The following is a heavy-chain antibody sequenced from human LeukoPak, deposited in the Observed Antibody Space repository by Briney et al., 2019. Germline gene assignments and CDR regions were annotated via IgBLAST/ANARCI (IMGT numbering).Heavy chain of an antibody. V-gene: IGHV4-59*12. J-gene: IGHJ4*02. CDR1: GGSISSYY. D-gene: IGHD6-13*01. CDR3: ASSHSTRYYFDS. Sequence: SGTLSLTCTISGGSISSYYWSWIRQPPGKGLGWVGYIYYSGTTYDNPSLKSRVTISLDTSKNQSSLKLSSVTAAHTAVYYCASSHSTRYYFDSWGPGTLVTVSS. CDR2: IYYSGTT.